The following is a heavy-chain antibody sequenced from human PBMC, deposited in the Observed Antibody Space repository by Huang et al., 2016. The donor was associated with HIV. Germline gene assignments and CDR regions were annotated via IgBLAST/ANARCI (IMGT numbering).Heavy chain of an antibody. V-gene: IGHV5-51*03. CDR3: ARGATLTGNTNFFDV. D-gene: IGHD3-9*01. Sequence: EVQLVQSGAEVKKPGESLKISCKGSGYTFTNSWIGWVRQMPGKGLGWLVLIYPGDSDLGYSPSFQGQVTISADKSISTAYLLWSTLEASDTAMYYCARGATLTGNTNFFDVWGQGTMVSVSS. J-gene: IGHJ3*01. CDR2: IYPGDSDL. CDR1: GYTFTNSW.